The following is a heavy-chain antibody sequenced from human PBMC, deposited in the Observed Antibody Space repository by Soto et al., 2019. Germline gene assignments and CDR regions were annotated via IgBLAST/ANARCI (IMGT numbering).Heavy chain of an antibody. D-gene: IGHD5-18*01. CDR3: AKDGIQRSVVYYYYMDV. V-gene: IGHV3-30*18. Sequence: GGSLRLSCAASGFTFSSYGMHWVRQAPGKGLEWVAVISYDGSNKYYADSVKGRFTISRDNSKNTLYLQMNSLRAEDTAVYYCAKDGIQRSVVYYYYMDVWGKGTTVTVSS. CDR1: GFTFSSYG. CDR2: ISYDGSNK. J-gene: IGHJ6*03.